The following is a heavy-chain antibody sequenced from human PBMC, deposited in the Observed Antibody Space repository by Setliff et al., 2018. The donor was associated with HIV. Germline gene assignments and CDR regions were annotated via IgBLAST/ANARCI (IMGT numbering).Heavy chain of an antibody. Sequence: ASETLSLTCTVSGGSISTYYWSWIRQPPGKGLEWIGYIYYSGSTNYNPSLKSRVTISVDTSKNQSSLKLSSVTAADTAVYYCARAEGATYYNFSYYYGMDVWGQGTTVTVSS. CDR1: GGSISTYY. CDR3: ARAEGATYYNFSYYYGMDV. CDR2: IYYSGST. V-gene: IGHV4-59*01. J-gene: IGHJ6*02. D-gene: IGHD3-3*01.